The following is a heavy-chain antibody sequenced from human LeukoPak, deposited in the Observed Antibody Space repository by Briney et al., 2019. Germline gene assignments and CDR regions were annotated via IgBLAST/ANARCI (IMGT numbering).Heavy chain of an antibody. J-gene: IGHJ6*03. Sequence: GGSLRLSCAASGFTFSSYWMSWVRQAPGKGLEWVANIKQDGSEKYYVDSVKGRFTISRDNAKNSLYLQMNSLRAEDTAVYYCASGGDHYYYYMDVWGKGTTVTVSS. CDR2: IKQDGSEK. V-gene: IGHV3-7*01. CDR3: ASGGDHYYYYMDV. CDR1: GFTFSSYW. D-gene: IGHD3-3*01.